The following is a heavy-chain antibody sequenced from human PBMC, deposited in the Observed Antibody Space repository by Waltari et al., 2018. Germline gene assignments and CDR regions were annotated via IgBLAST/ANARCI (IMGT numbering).Heavy chain of an antibody. Sequence: QLQLQESGPGLVKPSETLSLTCTVPGGSISSSSCYWGWIRQPPGKGLEWIGSIYYSGSTYYNPSLKSRVTISVDTSKNQFSLKLSSVTAADTAVYYCARYYGGNSVRAFDIWGQGTMVTVSS. CDR1: GGSISSSSCY. V-gene: IGHV4-39*07. D-gene: IGHD4-17*01. CDR2: IYYSGST. CDR3: ARYYGGNSVRAFDI. J-gene: IGHJ3*02.